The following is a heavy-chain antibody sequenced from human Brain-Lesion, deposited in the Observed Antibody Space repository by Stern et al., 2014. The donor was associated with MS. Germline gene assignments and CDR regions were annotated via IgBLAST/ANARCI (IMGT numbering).Heavy chain of an antibody. D-gene: IGHD1-26*01. Sequence: MQLVESGAEVKKPGASVNVSCKVSGYTLTELSMHWVRQAPRKGLEWMGGFDPEDGETIYAQKFQGRVTMTEDTSTDTAYMELSSLRSEDTAVYYCATLSPGAGGNYYRHFDYWGQGTLVTVSS. CDR1: GYTLTELS. V-gene: IGHV1-24*01. J-gene: IGHJ4*02. CDR2: FDPEDGET. CDR3: ATLSPGAGGNYYRHFDY.